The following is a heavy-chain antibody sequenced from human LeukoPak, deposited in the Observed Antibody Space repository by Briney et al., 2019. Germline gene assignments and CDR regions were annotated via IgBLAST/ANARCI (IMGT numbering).Heavy chain of an antibody. CDR1: GYTFTDYN. J-gene: IGHJ6*03. V-gene: IGHV1-2*07. CDR2: IDPNRGGT. Sequence: GASVKVSCKTSGYTFTDYNMHWVRQAPGQGPEWMGWIDPNRGGTNYAHRFQDRVTITRDTSISTVYMVLNNLRSDDTAVYYCARDWDQLVPSKGGPPRYFYFMDVWGKGTSVIVSS. D-gene: IGHD2-15*01. CDR3: ARDWDQLVPSKGGPPRYFYFMDV.